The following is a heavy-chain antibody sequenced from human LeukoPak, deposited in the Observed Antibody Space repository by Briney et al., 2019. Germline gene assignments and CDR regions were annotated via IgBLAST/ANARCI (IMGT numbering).Heavy chain of an antibody. J-gene: IGHJ4*02. CDR1: GFTFDDYA. CDR3: VTDGDKWNDFEY. Sequence: GGSLRLSCAASGFTFDDYAMHWVRQAPGKGLEWVAIIDKDGNEIKYVDSVKGRFTLSRDNAKNSVYLQMNSLTTEDTALYYCVTDGDKWNDFEYWGQGTLVTVSS. D-gene: IGHD1-1*01. CDR2: IDKDGNEI. V-gene: IGHV3-7*01.